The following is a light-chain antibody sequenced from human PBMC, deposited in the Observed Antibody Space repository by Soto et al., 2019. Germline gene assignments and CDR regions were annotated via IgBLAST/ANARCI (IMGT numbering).Light chain of an antibody. V-gene: IGKV3-20*01. CDR3: QQFGTSSLVT. J-gene: IGKJ3*01. CDR1: QSVNTKY. CDR2: GVS. Sequence: SLSPGEGATLSCRASQSVNTKYLAWYQQKPGQAPRLLISGVSSRATGIPDRFSGSGCGTDFILTISRVEPEDFAVYYCQQFGTSSLVTVGPGTKVDSK.